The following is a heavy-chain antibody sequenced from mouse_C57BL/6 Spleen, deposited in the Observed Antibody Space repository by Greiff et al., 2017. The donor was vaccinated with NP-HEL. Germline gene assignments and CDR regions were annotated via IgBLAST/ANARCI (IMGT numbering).Heavy chain of an antibody. CDR3: ARDPYYVY. D-gene: IGHD1-1*01. CDR2: IYPGDGDT. Sequence: QVQLQQSGPELVKPGASVKISCKASGYAFRSSWMNWVKQRPGKGLEWIGRIYPGDGDTNYNGKFKGKATLTADKSSSTAYMQLSSLTSEDSAVYYCARDPYYVYWGQGTTLTVSS. V-gene: IGHV1-82*01. J-gene: IGHJ2*01. CDR1: GYAFRSSW.